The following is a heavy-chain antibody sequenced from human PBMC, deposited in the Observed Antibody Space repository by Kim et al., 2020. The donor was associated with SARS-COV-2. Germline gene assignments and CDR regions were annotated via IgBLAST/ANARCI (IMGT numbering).Heavy chain of an antibody. J-gene: IGHJ6*02. CDR2: INPSGGST. Sequence: ASVKVSCKASGYTFTSYYMHWVRQAPGQGLEWMGIINPSGGSTSYAQKFQGRVTMTRDTSTSTVYMELSSLRSEDTAVYYCARDQYYDSSGYYSYYYYGMDVWGQGTTVTVSS. CDR3: ARDQYYDSSGYYSYYYYGMDV. D-gene: IGHD3-22*01. V-gene: IGHV1-46*01. CDR1: GYTFTSYY.